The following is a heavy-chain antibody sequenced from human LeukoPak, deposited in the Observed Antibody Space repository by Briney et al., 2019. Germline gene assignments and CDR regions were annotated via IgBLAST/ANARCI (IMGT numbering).Heavy chain of an antibody. CDR3: ARQRFLEWYFDY. D-gene: IGHD3-3*01. CDR1: GGSISSSSYY. J-gene: IGHJ4*02. Sequence: SETLSLTCTVSGGSISSSSYYWGWIRQPPGKDLEWIGSIYYSGSTYYNPSLQSRVTISVDTSKNQFSLRLSSVTAADTAVYYCARQRFLEWYFDYWGQGTLVTVSS. V-gene: IGHV4-39*01. CDR2: IYYSGST.